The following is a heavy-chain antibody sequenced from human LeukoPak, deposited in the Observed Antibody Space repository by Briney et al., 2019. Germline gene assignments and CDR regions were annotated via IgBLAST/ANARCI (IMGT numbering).Heavy chain of an antibody. D-gene: IGHD3-10*01. J-gene: IGHJ4*02. Sequence: GGSLRLSCAASGFTFSSYSMNWVRQAPGKGLEWVSYISSSSSTIYYADSVKGRFTISRDNAKNSLYLQMHSLRAEDTAVYYCARDLFYYGSGSFDYWGQGTLVTVSS. CDR1: GFTFSSYS. CDR3: ARDLFYYGSGSFDY. CDR2: ISSSSSTI. V-gene: IGHV3-48*01.